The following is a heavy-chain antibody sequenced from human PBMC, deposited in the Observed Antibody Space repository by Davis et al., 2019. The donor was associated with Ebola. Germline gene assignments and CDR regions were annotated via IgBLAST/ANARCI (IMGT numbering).Heavy chain of an antibody. Sequence: SETLSLTCTVSGGSISSYYWSWIRQPPGKGLEWIGYIYYSGSTNYNPSLKSRVTISVDTSKNQFSLKLSSVTAADTAVYYCARSRALYYYDSSGYPPLYYYYYYGMDVWGKGTTVTVSS. CDR3: ARSRALYYYDSSGYPPLYYYYYYGMDV. CDR2: IYYSGST. CDR1: GGSISSYY. D-gene: IGHD3-22*01. J-gene: IGHJ6*04. V-gene: IGHV4-59*01.